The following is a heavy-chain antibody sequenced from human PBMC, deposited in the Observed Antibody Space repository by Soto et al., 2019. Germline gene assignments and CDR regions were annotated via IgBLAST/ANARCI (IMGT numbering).Heavy chain of an antibody. CDR2: IYSGGST. J-gene: IGHJ3*02. Sequence: GGSLRLSCAASGFTVSSNYMSWVRQAPGKGLEWVSVIYSGGSTYYADSVKGRFTISRHNSKNMLYLQMNSLRAEDTAVYYCARDYVRDGYKIDAFDIWGQGTMVTVSS. V-gene: IGHV3-66*01. CDR3: ARDYVRDGYKIDAFDI. CDR1: GFTVSSNY. D-gene: IGHD5-12*01.